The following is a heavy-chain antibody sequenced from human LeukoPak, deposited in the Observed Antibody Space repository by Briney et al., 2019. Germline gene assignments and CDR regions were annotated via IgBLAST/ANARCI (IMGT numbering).Heavy chain of an antibody. V-gene: IGHV3-15*01. CDR2: MKSKTEGGTT. CDR1: GFTFDDYG. J-gene: IGHJ4*02. Sequence: GRSLRLSCAASGFTFDDYGMNWVRQAPGKGLEWVGRMKSKTEGGTTVYAATVKGRFTISRDDSKDMLYLQMNSLKTEDTGVYYCTTVGDYDCFDYWGQGTLVTVSS. CDR3: TTVGDYDCFDY. D-gene: IGHD4-17*01.